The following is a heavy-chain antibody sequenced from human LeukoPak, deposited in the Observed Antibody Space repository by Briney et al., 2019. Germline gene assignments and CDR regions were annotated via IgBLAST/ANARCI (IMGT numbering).Heavy chain of an antibody. Sequence: ASVKVSCKASGYTFTGYYMHWVRQAPGQGLEWMGWINPNSGGTNYAQKFQGRVTMTRDTSISTAYMELSRLRSDDTAVYYCASPMYYYDSSGTAEYFQHWGQGTLVTVSS. D-gene: IGHD3-22*01. CDR3: ASPMYYYDSSGTAEYFQH. V-gene: IGHV1-2*02. CDR2: INPNSGGT. CDR1: GYTFTGYY. J-gene: IGHJ1*01.